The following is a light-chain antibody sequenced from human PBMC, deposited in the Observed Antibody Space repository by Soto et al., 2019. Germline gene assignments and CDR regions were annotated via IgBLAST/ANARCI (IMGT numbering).Light chain of an antibody. CDR3: AAWDDSLNGFYV. V-gene: IGLV1-44*01. CDR1: NSNIASNT. Sequence: QSVLTQPPSASETPGQTVSISCSGSNSNIASNTVNWYQHLPGTAPKLLIYYNNQRPSGVPDRFSGSKSGTSASLAISGLQSEDESDYYCAAWDDSLNGFYVFGTGTKVTVL. J-gene: IGLJ1*01. CDR2: YNN.